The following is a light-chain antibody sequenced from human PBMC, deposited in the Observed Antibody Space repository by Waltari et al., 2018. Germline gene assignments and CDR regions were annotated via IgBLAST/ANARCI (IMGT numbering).Light chain of an antibody. Sequence: QSALTQPASVSGSPGQSITISCTGTSSDVGGYNYVSWYQQHPGKTPKLMIYDVSNRPSGVSNRFSGSKSGNTASLTISGLQAEDEADYYCSSYTSSSLVVSGGGTKLTVL. V-gene: IGLV2-14*03. CDR1: SSDVGGYNY. CDR2: DVS. CDR3: SSYTSSSLVV. J-gene: IGLJ2*01.